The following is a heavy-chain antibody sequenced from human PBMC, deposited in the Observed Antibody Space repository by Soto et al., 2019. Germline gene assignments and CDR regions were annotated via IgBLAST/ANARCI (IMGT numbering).Heavy chain of an antibody. CDR1: GGTFSSYA. D-gene: IGHD1-1*01. CDR2: IIPIFGTA. J-gene: IGHJ4*02. Sequence: QVQLVQSGAEVKKPGSSVKVSCKASGGTFSSYAISWVRQAPGQGLEWMGGIIPIFGTANYAQKFQGRVTITADKSTSTGYMELSSLRSEDTAVYYCASWTSGTGTTPHYFDYWGQGTLVTVSS. V-gene: IGHV1-69*06. CDR3: ASWTSGTGTTPHYFDY.